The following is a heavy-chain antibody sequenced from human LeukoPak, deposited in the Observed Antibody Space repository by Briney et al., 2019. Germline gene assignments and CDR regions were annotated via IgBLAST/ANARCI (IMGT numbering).Heavy chain of an antibody. J-gene: IGHJ6*02. CDR2: IYYSGST. CDR3: AREYSSSWYVSPPNYYGMDV. CDR1: GGSISSGGYY. V-gene: IGHV4-31*03. D-gene: IGHD6-13*01. Sequence: SQTPSLTCTVSGGSISSGGYYWSWIRQHPGKGLEWIGYIYYSGSTYYNPSLKSRVTISVDTSKNQFSLKLSSVTAADTAVYYCAREYSSSWYVSPPNYYGMDVWGQGTTVTVSS.